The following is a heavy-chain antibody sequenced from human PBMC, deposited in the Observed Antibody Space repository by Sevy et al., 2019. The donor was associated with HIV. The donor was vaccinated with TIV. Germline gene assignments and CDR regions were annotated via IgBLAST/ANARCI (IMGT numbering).Heavy chain of an antibody. CDR2: IYSDGRT. J-gene: IGHJ6*02. V-gene: IGHV3-66*01. CDR1: GLSVSDNY. D-gene: IGHD3-22*01. CDR3: ARDRYYDASGYYYYYYGMDV. Sequence: GGSLRLSCAASGLSVSDNYMNWVRQAPGKGLELVSVIYSDGRTYYADSVKGRFTISRANSKNTLYLHMNNLRPEDTDVYYCARDRYYDASGYYYYYYGMDVWGQGTTVTVSS.